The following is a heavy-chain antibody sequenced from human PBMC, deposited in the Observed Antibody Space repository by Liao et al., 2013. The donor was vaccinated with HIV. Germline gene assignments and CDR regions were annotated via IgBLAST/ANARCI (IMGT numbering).Heavy chain of an antibody. V-gene: IGHV4-30-4*08. J-gene: IGHJ5*02. CDR2: IYYSGST. Sequence: QVQLQESGPGVVEPSQTLSLTCNVSGGSVSSGDYYWTWIRQPPGKALEWIGYIYYSGSTYYNSSLRSRVTMSVDTSKTQFSLTLISVTGADTAVYYCARDTNFWSGSGGVDLWGQGTLVTVSP. CDR1: GGSVSSGDYY. D-gene: IGHD3-3*01. CDR3: ARDTNFWSGSGGVDL.